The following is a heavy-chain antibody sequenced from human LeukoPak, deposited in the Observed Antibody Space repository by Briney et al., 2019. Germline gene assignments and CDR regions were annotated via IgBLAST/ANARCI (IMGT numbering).Heavy chain of an antibody. CDR3: ARAPGYYDSSGYI. D-gene: IGHD3-22*01. Sequence: PGGSLRLSCAASGFIFSSYAMHWVRQAPGKGLEYVSAISSNGGSTYYADSVKGRFTISRDNSKNTLYLQMGSLRAEDMAVYYCARAPGYYDSSGYIWGQGTLVTVSS. V-gene: IGHV3-64*02. CDR2: ISSNGGST. J-gene: IGHJ4*02. CDR1: GFIFSSYA.